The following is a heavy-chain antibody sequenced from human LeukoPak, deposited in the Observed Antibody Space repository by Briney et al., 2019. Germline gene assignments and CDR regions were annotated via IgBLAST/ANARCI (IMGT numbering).Heavy chain of an antibody. CDR2: ISWNSGSI. Sequence: GRSLRLSCAASGFTFADYAMHWVRQAPGKGLEWVSGISWNSGSIGYADSVNGRFTTSRDNAKTFLHLQMSRLGANDTAFYYVGKDMSLDYYHYMDVWGKGSTVTVSS. J-gene: IGHJ6*03. CDR3: GKDMSLDYYHYMDV. CDR1: GFTFADYA. V-gene: IGHV3-9*01.